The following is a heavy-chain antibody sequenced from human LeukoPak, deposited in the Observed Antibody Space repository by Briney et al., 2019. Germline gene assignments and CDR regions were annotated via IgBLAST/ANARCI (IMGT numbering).Heavy chain of an antibody. J-gene: IGHJ3*02. Sequence: KGSAPLSLTCTVSGGSISNYNWCWIRQPPGKVLEWIGFSYYSGSTNSNPSLKSRVTMSVDTSKNQFSLNLSSVTAADTAVYYCARDVGAQGSGWYSVAFDIWGQGTMVIVSS. CDR2: SYYSGST. V-gene: IGHV4-59*12. CDR1: GGSISNYN. CDR3: ARDVGAQGSGWYSVAFDI. D-gene: IGHD6-19*01.